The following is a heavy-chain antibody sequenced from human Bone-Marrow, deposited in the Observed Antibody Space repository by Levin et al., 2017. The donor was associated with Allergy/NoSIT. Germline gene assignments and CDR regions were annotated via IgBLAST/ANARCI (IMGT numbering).Heavy chain of an antibody. CDR2: ITSSSSYI. CDR1: GFTFSIYS. J-gene: IGHJ5*02. Sequence: GESLKISCAASGFTFSIYSMNWVRPAPGKGLNWVSSITSSSSYIYYADSVKGRFTITRDNAKKSLYLQMSSLRVEDTAVYYCARGLEYSGLPWGQGTLVTVSS. V-gene: IGHV3-21*01. D-gene: IGHD5-12*01. CDR3: ARGLEYSGLP.